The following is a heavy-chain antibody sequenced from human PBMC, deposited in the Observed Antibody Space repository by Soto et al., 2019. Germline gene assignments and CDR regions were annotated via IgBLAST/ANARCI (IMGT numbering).Heavy chain of an antibody. V-gene: IGHV3-74*01. CDR3: ARYRITIFGVVIPYYYGMDV. CDR1: GFTFSAYW. Sequence: GGSLRLSCAASGFTFSAYWMHWVRQAPGEGLVWVSQIKGDGSNTDYVDSVKGRFTISRDNAKNSLYLQMNSLRAEDTAVYYCARYRITIFGVVIPYYYGMDVWGQGTTVTVSS. D-gene: IGHD3-3*01. CDR2: IKGDGSNT. J-gene: IGHJ6*02.